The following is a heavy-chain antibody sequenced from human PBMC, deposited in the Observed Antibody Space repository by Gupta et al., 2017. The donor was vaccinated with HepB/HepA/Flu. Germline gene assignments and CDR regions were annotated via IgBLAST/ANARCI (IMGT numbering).Heavy chain of an antibody. V-gene: IGHV3-48*03. J-gene: IGHJ6*02. D-gene: IGHD2-8*02. CDR1: GFSFSNSE. CDR2: ISSSGDLI. CDR3: ARDLVGGPHYQYGLDV. Sequence: EVQLLESGGALVQPGGSLRLTCAASGFSFSNSEMNWVRQPPGKGLEWVSYISSSGDLIYYADSVRGRFTVSRDNAESSLYLHLDRVSRDDKAVYFCARDLVGGPHYQYGLDVWGQGTTVTVSS.